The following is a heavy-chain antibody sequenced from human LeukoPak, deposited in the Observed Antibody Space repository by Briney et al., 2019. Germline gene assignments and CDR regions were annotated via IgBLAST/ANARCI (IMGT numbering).Heavy chain of an antibody. CDR1: GYRFTSYW. Sequence: GESLKISCKGSGYRFTSYWIGWVRQMPGKGLEWMGIIYPGDSDTRYSPSFQGQVTISADKSISTAYLQWSSLKASDTAMYYCASGWSPIVVVPAAVDYWGQGTLVTVSS. V-gene: IGHV5-51*01. CDR2: IYPGDSDT. J-gene: IGHJ4*02. CDR3: ASGWSPIVVVPAAVDY. D-gene: IGHD2-2*01.